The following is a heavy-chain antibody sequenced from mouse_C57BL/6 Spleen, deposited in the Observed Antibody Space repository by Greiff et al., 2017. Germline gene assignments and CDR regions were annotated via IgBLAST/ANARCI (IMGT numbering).Heavy chain of an antibody. Sequence: EVKLVESGGDLVKPGGSLKLSCAASGFTFSSYGMSWVRQTPDKRLEWVATISSGGSYTYYPDSVKGRFTISSDNAKNTLYLQMSSLKSEDTAMYYCARHESSYEFAYWGQGTLVTVSA. D-gene: IGHD1-1*01. V-gene: IGHV5-6*01. CDR1: GFTFSSYG. CDR2: ISSGGSYT. J-gene: IGHJ3*01. CDR3: ARHESSYEFAY.